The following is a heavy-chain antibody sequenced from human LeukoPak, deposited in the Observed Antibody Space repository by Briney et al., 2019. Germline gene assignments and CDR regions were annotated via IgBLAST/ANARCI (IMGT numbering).Heavy chain of an antibody. CDR3: ARQYSSGWYYFDY. V-gene: IGHV4-59*08. D-gene: IGHD6-19*01. CDR1: GGSISSYY. Sequence: SETLSLTCTVSGGSISSYYWSWIRQPPGKGLEWIGYIYYSGSTNYNPSLKSRVTISVDTSKNQFSLKLSSVTAADTAVYYCARQYSSGWYYFDYWGQGTLVTVSS. J-gene: IGHJ4*02. CDR2: IYYSGST.